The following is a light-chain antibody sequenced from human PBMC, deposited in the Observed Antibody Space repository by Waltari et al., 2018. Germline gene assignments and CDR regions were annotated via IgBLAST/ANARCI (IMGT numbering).Light chain of an antibody. J-gene: IGLJ3*02. CDR2: RND. Sequence: QSVLTQPPSTSGTPGQRVIISCSGSSSNIGSNVVNWYQPLPGKAPKLVIYRNDQRPSGVPDRFSGSKSGTSASLAISGLQGEDEADYYCAAWDDSLHGHWVFGGGTKVTVL. CDR3: AAWDDSLHGHWV. CDR1: SSNIGSNV. V-gene: IGLV1-44*01.